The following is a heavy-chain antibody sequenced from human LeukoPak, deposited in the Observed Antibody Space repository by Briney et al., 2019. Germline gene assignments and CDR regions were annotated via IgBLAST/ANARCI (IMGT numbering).Heavy chain of an antibody. Sequence: KASETLSLTCAVYGESFRAYYWTWLRQPPGKGLEWIGEISHSGSTNYNPSLKSRVTISVDTSKNQFSLRLSSVTAADTAVYYCARARYYYDSSGYSWYFDYWGQGTLVTVSS. D-gene: IGHD3-22*01. CDR1: GESFRAYY. V-gene: IGHV4-34*01. CDR3: ARARYYYDSSGYSWYFDY. CDR2: ISHSGST. J-gene: IGHJ4*02.